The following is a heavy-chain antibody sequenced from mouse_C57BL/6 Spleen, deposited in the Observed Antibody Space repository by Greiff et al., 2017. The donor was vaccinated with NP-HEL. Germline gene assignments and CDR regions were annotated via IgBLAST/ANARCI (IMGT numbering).Heavy chain of an antibody. CDR1: GYTFTSYW. Sequence: QVQLQQPGAELVKPGASVKMSCKASGYTFTSYWITWVKQRPGQGLEWIGDIYPGSGSTNYNEKFKSKATLTVDTSSSTAYMQLSSLTSEDSAVYYCARSGYYGSSYDYYAMDYWGQGTSVTVSS. D-gene: IGHD1-1*01. V-gene: IGHV1-55*01. J-gene: IGHJ4*01. CDR2: IYPGSGST. CDR3: ARSGYYGSSYDYYAMDY.